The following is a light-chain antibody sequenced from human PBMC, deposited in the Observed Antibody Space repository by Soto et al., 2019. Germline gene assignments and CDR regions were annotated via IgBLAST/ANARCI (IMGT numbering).Light chain of an antibody. CDR2: DVN. CDR1: SSDVGGSNY. Sequence: QSALTQPASVSGSPGQSITISCTGTSSDVGGSNYVSWYQQHPGKAPKLMIYDVNNRPSVISNRFSGSKSGNTASLTISGLQAEDEADYYCSSYRSGSTLVFGGGTKLTVL. CDR3: SSYRSGSTLV. V-gene: IGLV2-14*01. J-gene: IGLJ2*01.